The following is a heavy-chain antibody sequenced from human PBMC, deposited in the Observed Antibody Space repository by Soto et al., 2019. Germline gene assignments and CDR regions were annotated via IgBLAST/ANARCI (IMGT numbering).Heavy chain of an antibody. D-gene: IGHD6-6*01. CDR2: IRKKTNSYTT. Sequence: EVKLVESGGGLVQPGGSLRLSCAASGFTFSDYYMDWVRQAPGKGLEWVGRIRKKTNSYTTEYAASVKGRFTISRGDSNNSPFLQKNSLKTEDTAVYYCATLIASSAGDFYYVYKDVWGKGTTVTVSS. CDR1: GFTFSDYY. J-gene: IGHJ6*03. V-gene: IGHV3-72*01. CDR3: ATLIASSAGDFYYVYKDV.